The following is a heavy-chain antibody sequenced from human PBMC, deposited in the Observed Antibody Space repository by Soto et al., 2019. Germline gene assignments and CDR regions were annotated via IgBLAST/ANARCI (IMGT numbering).Heavy chain of an antibody. D-gene: IGHD6-13*01. CDR1: GFSFSDTG. CDR3: ARDQGRATADGPLGNGLDV. Sequence: QVHLVESGGGVVKPGTSLRLSCAASGFSFSDTGMHGARQAQGKGLEWRTIIWFDASHEYYADSVKGRFTISRDNSNNTLYLQLNSLTADDTAVYFCARDQGRATADGPLGNGLDVWGQGTAVTVSS. V-gene: IGHV3-33*01. J-gene: IGHJ6*02. CDR2: IWFDASHE.